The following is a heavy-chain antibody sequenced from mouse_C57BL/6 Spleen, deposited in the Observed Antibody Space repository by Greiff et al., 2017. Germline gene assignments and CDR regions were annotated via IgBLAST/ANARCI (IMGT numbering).Heavy chain of an antibody. CDR3: ARSAYDYDDYAMDD. CDR1: GYAFSSSW. D-gene: IGHD2-4*01. Sequence: QVQLQQSGPELVKPGASVKISCKASGYAFSSSWMNWVKQRPGKGLEWIGRIYPGDGDTNYNGKFKGKATLTADKSSSTAYMQLSIPTSEDSAVYYCARSAYDYDDYAMDDWGQGTSVTVAS. V-gene: IGHV1-82*01. CDR2: IYPGDGDT. J-gene: IGHJ4*01.